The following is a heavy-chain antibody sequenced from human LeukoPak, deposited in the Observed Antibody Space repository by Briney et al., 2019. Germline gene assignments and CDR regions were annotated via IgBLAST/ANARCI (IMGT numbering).Heavy chain of an antibody. CDR2: INPNSGGT. CDR1: GYTFTGYY. J-gene: IGHJ5*02. CDR3: ARDSIAVDDSYNWFDP. V-gene: IGHV1-2*02. Sequence: GASVKVSCKASGYTFTGYYMHWVRQAPGQGLEWVGWINPNSGGTNYAQKFQGRVTMTRDTSISTAYMELSRLRSDDTAVYYCARDSIAVDDSYNWFDPWGQGTLVTVSS. D-gene: IGHD6-19*01.